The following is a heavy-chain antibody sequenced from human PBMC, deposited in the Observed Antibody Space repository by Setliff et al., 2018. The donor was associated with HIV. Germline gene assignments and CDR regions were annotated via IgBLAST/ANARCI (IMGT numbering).Heavy chain of an antibody. Sequence: ASVKVSCKASGYTFTNFYLHWVRQAPGQGLGWVGIVNPTSGSITYAQTFQGRVTMTGDTYTSTVYMEVSSLRSEDTAVYYCARGREKQLPVLADCLFDFWGQGTLVTVSS. CDR1: GYTFTNFY. CDR2: VNPTSGSI. CDR3: ARGREKQLPVLADCLFDF. V-gene: IGHV1-46*01. J-gene: IGHJ4*02. D-gene: IGHD6-19*01.